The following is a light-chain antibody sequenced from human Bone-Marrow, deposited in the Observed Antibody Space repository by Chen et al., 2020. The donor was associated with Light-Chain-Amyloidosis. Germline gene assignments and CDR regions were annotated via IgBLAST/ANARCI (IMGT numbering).Light chain of an antibody. Sequence: QSALTQPPSVSGSPGQRCTSSCTGSSSNIGAGYDVHWYQQLPGTAPKLLIYGNSTRPSGVPYRFSGSKSGTSASLAITGLQAEDEADYYCQSYDSPHVVFGGGTKLTVL. V-gene: IGLV1-40*01. CDR1: SSNIGAGYD. CDR2: GNS. CDR3: QSYDSPHVV. J-gene: IGLJ2*01.